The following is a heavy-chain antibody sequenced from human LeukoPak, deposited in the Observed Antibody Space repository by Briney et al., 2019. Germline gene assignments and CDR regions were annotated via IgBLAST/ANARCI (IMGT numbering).Heavy chain of an antibody. CDR1: GFTFSSYA. V-gene: IGHV3-23*01. J-gene: IGHJ4*02. Sequence: GGSLRLSCAASGFTFSSYAMSWVRQAPGKGLEWVSAIRGSGDNTYYADSVKGRFTISRDNSKDTLYPQMNSLGAEDTAVFYCAKVRGYSYANEYHFDHWGQGTLVTVSS. CDR2: IRGSGDNT. CDR3: AKVRGYSYANEYHFDH. D-gene: IGHD5-18*01.